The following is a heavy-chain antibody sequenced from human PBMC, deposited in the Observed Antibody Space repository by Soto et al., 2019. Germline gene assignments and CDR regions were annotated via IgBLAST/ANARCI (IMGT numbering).Heavy chain of an antibody. V-gene: IGHV3-66*01. D-gene: IGHD5-18*01. J-gene: IGHJ4*02. CDR1: GFTVGSNY. Sequence: EVQLVESGGGLVQPGGSLRLSCAASGFTVGSNYMFWVGQAPGKGLEWVSTIYSGGGTYYADSVKGRFTISRDNPKNTLYLQMNSLRAEVTAVYYCAGGNSNGYFDYWGQGTLVTVSS. CDR2: IYSGGGT. CDR3: AGGNSNGYFDY.